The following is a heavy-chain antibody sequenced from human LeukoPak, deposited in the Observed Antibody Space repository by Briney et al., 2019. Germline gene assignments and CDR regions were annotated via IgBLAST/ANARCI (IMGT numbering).Heavy chain of an antibody. J-gene: IGHJ4*02. V-gene: IGHV3-7*01. Sequence: GDSLRLSCAASGFTFSSYWMNWVRQVAGKGVEGVAGIHQEGSEKYYVDSLTGPFTISRDNAKNSLYLQMNSLRVDDTTAYYCARGGGTFNCWGPGTPVTVSS. CDR2: IHQEGSEK. CDR1: GFTFSSYW. CDR3: ARGGGTFNC. D-gene: IGHD1-1*01.